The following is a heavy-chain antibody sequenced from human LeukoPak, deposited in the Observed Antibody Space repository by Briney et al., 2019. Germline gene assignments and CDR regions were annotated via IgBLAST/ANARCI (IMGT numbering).Heavy chain of an antibody. D-gene: IGHD6-13*01. CDR2: ISAYNGNT. Sequence: ASVKVSCKASGYTFTSYGISWVRQAPGQGLEWMGWISAYNGNTNYAQKLQGRVTMTRETSTSTVNMELSSLRSEDTAVYYCATSLPAAGYYFDHWGQGTLVTVSS. J-gene: IGHJ4*02. V-gene: IGHV1-18*01. CDR3: ATSLPAAGYYFDH. CDR1: GYTFTSYG.